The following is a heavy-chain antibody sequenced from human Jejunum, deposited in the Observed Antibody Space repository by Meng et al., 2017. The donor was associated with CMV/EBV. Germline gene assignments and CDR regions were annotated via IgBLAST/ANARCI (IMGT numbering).Heavy chain of an antibody. V-gene: IGHV1-2*02. CDR3: ARGVGSVDPRFDP. J-gene: IGHJ5*02. CDR1: ASPFTDYY. Sequence: SASPFTDYYLHWVRQAPGQGPEWMGWINTNNGGTNYVQKFQGRVTITRDTSISTAYMDLNRLTSDDTAVYYCARGVGSVDPRFDPWGQGTPVTVSS. CDR2: INTNNGGT. D-gene: IGHD1-26*01.